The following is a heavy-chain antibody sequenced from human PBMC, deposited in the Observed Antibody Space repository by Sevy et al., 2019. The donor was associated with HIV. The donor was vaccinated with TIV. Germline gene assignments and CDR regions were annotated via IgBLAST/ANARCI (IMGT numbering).Heavy chain of an antibody. V-gene: IGHV1-18*01. CDR3: ARGRAPNSMDV. CDR2: LTTYNGGT. Sequence: ASVKVSYKTSGYTFTTFAITWVRQAPGQGLEWMGWLTTYNGGTHSVQKFQDRVTMTADTSTKTVYLELRSLTSDDTAIYYCARGRAPNSMDVWDKGSTVTVSS. CDR1: GYTFTTFA. J-gene: IGHJ6*04.